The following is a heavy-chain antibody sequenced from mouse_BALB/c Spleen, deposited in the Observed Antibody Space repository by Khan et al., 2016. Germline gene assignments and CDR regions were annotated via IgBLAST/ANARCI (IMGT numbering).Heavy chain of an antibody. CDR2: INPDSSTI. CDR1: GFDFSRYW. CDR3: ASLYYYGCSDY. Sequence: EVKLLESGGGLVQPGGSLKLSCAASGFDFSRYWMSWVRQAPGKGLEWIGEINPDSSTINYTPSLKAKFIISTDNAKNTLYLQMSKVRSEDTALYYCASLYYYGCSDYWGQGTTLTVSS. V-gene: IGHV4-1*02. J-gene: IGHJ2*01. D-gene: IGHD1-1*01.